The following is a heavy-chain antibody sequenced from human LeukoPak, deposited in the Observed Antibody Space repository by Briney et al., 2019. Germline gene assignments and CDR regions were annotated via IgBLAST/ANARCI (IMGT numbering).Heavy chain of an antibody. CDR3: ARSESSGLYYFDY. J-gene: IGHJ4*02. V-gene: IGHV4-39*07. Sequence: SETLSLTCTVSGGSISSSSYYWGWIRQPPGKGLEWFGSIYYSGITYYNPSLKSRVTISVDTSKEQFSLKLSSVTAADTAVYYCARSESSGLYYFDYWGQGTLVTVSS. CDR2: IYYSGIT. D-gene: IGHD3-22*01. CDR1: GGSISSSSYY.